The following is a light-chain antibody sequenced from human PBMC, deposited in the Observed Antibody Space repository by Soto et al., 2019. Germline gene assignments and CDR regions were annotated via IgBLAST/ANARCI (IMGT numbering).Light chain of an antibody. CDR3: QQGKRFLPT. CDR1: QGIGTW. Sequence: DIQLTQSPSSVSASVGDRVTISCRASQGIGTWLAWYQQKPGTAPKRLIYAASTLQSGGPSRFSGSGSGTDFSLTISGLQPEDFASYYCQQGKRFLPTFGQGTKVEI. V-gene: IGKV1-12*01. J-gene: IGKJ1*01. CDR2: AAS.